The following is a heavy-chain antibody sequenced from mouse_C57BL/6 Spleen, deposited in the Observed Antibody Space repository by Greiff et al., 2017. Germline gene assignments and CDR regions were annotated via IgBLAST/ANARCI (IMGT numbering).Heavy chain of an antibody. Sequence: QVQLQQPGAELVKPGASVKMSCKASGYTFTSYWITWVKQRPGQGLEWIGDIYPGSGSTKNNEKFKSKATLTVETSSSTAYMQLSSLTSEDSAVYYCAREGGDGYYVFDYWGQGTTLTVSS. CDR1: GYTFTSYW. CDR2: IYPGSGST. J-gene: IGHJ2*01. CDR3: AREGGDGYYVFDY. D-gene: IGHD2-3*01. V-gene: IGHV1-55*01.